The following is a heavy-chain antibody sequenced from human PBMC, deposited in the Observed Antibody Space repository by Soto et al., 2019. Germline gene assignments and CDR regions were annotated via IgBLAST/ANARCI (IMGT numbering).Heavy chain of an antibody. D-gene: IGHD6-6*01. V-gene: IGHV3-21*01. CDR3: ARVVGQLVPGFDY. Sequence: EVQLVESGGGLVKPGGSLRLSCAASGFTFSSYSMNWVRQAPGKGLEWVSSISSSSSYIYYADSVKGRFTIARDNAKNSLYLQMNILRAEDTAVYYCARVVGQLVPGFDYWGQGTLVTVSS. CDR1: GFTFSSYS. CDR2: ISSSSSYI. J-gene: IGHJ4*02.